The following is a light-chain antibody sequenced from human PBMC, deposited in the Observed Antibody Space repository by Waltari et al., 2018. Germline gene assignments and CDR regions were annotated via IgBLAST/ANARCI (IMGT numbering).Light chain of an antibody. J-gene: IGKJ2*01. Sequence: DIQMTQSPSTLSASVGDRVTITCRASQSISSRLAWYQQKPGKAPKLLIYKASTLKSGVPSRFSGSGSGTEFILTITSLQRDDFATYFCQHYNNYRYTFGQGTKLEI. CDR1: QSISSR. CDR2: KAS. CDR3: QHYNNYRYT. V-gene: IGKV1-5*03.